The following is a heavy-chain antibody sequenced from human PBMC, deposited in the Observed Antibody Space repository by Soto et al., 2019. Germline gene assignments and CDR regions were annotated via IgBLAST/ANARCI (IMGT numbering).Heavy chain of an antibody. J-gene: IGHJ6*02. CDR2: IWYDGSNK. CDR3: ARDGFANYYGSGSYYNYYYYGMDV. Sequence: TGGSLRLSCAASGFTFSSYGMHWVRQAPGKGLEWVAVIWYDGSNKYYADSVKGRFTISRDNSKNTLYLQMNSLRAEDTAVYYCARDGFANYYGSGSYYNYYYYGMDVWGQGTTVTVS. V-gene: IGHV3-33*01. CDR1: GFTFSSYG. D-gene: IGHD3-10*01.